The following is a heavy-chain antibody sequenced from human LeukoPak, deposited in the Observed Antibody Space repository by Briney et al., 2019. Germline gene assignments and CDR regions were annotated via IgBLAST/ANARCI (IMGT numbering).Heavy chain of an antibody. J-gene: IGHJ4*02. V-gene: IGHV4-34*01. Sequence: SETLSLTCAVYGGSFSGYSWSWIRQPPGKGLEWIGEINQSGSTNYNPSLKSRVTISVDTSKNQFSLKLSSVTAADTAVYYCARGYYYDSSGYYSEFDYWGQGTLVTVSS. CDR3: ARGYYYDSSGYYSEFDY. D-gene: IGHD3-22*01. CDR2: INQSGST. CDR1: GGSFSGYS.